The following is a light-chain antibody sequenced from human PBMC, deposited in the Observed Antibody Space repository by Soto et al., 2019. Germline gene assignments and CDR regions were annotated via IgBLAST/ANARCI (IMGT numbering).Light chain of an antibody. V-gene: IGKV3-11*01. CDR1: QNVDRN. Sequence: ETVLTQSPATLSVSPGERATLSCRTSQNVDRNLVWYQQKSGQPPRLLIYDASVRATGIPPRFSGSGSGTDFTVTIENLEPDDSAIYSCQQRAPWPHLSFGGGTKVEI. CDR2: DAS. CDR3: QQRAPWPHLS. J-gene: IGKJ4*01.